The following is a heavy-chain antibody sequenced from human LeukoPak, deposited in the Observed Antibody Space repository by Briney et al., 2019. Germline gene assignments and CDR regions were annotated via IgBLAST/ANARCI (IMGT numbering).Heavy chain of an antibody. CDR2: INPNSGGT. CDR3: ARLSWRYCSGGSCFGPDAFDI. V-gene: IGHV1-2*02. J-gene: IGHJ3*02. D-gene: IGHD2-15*01. Sequence: ASVKVSCKASGYTFTGYYMHWVRQAPGQGLEWMGWINPNSGGTNYAQKLQGRVTMTTDTSTSTAYMELRSLRSDDTAVYYCARLSWRYCSGGSCFGPDAFDIWGQGTMVTVSS. CDR1: GYTFTGYY.